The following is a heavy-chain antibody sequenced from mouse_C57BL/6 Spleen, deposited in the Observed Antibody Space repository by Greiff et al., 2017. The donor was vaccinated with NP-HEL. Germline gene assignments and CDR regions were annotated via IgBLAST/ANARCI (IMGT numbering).Heavy chain of an antibody. D-gene: IGHD4-1*01. CDR2: ISGGGGNT. CDR3: ARVTGTGAMDY. CDR1: GFTFSSYT. Sequence: EVKVEESGGGLVKPGGSLKLSCAASGFTFSSYTMSWVRQTPEKRLEWVATISGGGGNTYYPDSVKGRFTISRDNAKNTLYLQMSSLRSEDTALYYCARVTGTGAMDYWGQGTSVTVSS. J-gene: IGHJ4*01. V-gene: IGHV5-9*01.